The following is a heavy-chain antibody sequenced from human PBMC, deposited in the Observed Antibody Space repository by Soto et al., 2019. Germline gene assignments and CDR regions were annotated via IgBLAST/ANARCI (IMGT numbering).Heavy chain of an antibody. D-gene: IGHD6-19*01. J-gene: IGHJ5*02. Sequence: PSETLSLTCTVSGGSISSGGYYWSWIRQHPGKGLEWIGYIYYSGSTYYNPSLKSRVTISVDTSKNQFSLKLSSVTAADTAVYYCARDLGSGWFKGENWFDPWGQGTMVTVYS. CDR1: GGSISSGGYY. CDR3: ARDLGSGWFKGENWFDP. CDR2: IYYSGST. V-gene: IGHV4-31*03.